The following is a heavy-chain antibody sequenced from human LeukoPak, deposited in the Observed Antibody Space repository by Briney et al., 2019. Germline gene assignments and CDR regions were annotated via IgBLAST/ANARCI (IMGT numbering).Heavy chain of an antibody. V-gene: IGHV3-43D*03. D-gene: IGHD3/OR15-3a*01. CDR3: AKDHQRGPTRGAFDI. J-gene: IGHJ3*02. CDR2: ITWDGGST. CDR1: GFTFDDYA. Sequence: PGGSLRLSCAASGFTFDDYAMHWVRQAPGKGLEWVSLITWDGGSTYYADSVKGRFTISRDNNKNSLYLQMNSLRAEDTALYYCAKDHQRGPTRGAFDIWGQGTMVTVSS.